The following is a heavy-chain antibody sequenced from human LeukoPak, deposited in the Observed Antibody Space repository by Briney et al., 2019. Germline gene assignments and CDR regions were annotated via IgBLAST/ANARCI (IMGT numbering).Heavy chain of an antibody. CDR3: TRVGYIDEGIDY. CDR1: GFPFSSYL. V-gene: IGHV3-7*04. D-gene: IGHD5-24*01. Sequence: VGSLRLSCVASGFPFSSYLVTWVRQAPGKGVEWVADIKQDVSKKYYVDSVKGRFTIDRDNAKNPLYLKMNSVRAEDTAIYYCTRVGYIDEGIDYWGQGTLVTVSS. J-gene: IGHJ4*02. CDR2: IKQDVSKK.